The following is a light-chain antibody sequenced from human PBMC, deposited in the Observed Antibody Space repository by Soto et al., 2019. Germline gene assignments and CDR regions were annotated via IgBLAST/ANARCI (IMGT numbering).Light chain of an antibody. CDR3: SSYTTSTPYV. CDR1: SSDVGAYNF. V-gene: IGLV2-14*01. Sequence: QSALTQPASVSGSPGQSITISCTGTSSDVGAYNFVSWYQHHPGRAPKLIIYEVTIRPSGVSNRFSGSKSGNTASLTISGLQAEDEAEYYCSSYTTSTPYVFGSGTTVTVL. J-gene: IGLJ1*01. CDR2: EVT.